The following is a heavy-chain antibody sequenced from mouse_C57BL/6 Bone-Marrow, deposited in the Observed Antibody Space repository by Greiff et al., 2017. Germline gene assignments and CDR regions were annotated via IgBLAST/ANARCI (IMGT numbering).Heavy chain of an antibody. CDR1: GYTFTSYW. CDR3: AREGYYAHYYAMDY. CDR2: IYPGSGST. Sequence: VQLQQPGAELVKPGASVKMSCTASGYTFTSYWIPWVKQRPGQGLEWIGDIYPGSGSTNYNEKFKSKATLTVDTSSSTAYMQLSSLTSEDSAVYYCAREGYYAHYYAMDYWGQGTSVTVSS. J-gene: IGHJ4*01. D-gene: IGHD2-3*01. V-gene: IGHV1-55*01.